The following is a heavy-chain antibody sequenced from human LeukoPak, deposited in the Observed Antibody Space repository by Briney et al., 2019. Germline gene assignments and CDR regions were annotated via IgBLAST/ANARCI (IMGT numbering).Heavy chain of an antibody. CDR3: ARSLWSGYCFDY. D-gene: IGHD3-3*01. Sequence: ASVKVSCKASGYTFTSYAMHWVRQAPRQRLEWVGWINAGNGNTKYSQEFQGRVTTTRDTSASTAYMELSSLRSEDMAVYYGARSLWSGYCFDYWGQGTLVTVSS. J-gene: IGHJ4*02. V-gene: IGHV1-3*03. CDR2: INAGNGNT. CDR1: GYTFTSYA.